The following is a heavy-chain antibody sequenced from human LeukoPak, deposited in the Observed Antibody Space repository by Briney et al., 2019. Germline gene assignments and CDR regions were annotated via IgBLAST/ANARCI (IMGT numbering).Heavy chain of an antibody. V-gene: IGHV1-69*01. Sequence: SVKRSCKASGGTSTSYAISWVRHAPGQGLEWMGEITPIFVTANYAQKFQGRVTITADESTSTAYMELSSLRSEDTAVYNSAREGGSGSANWFDGWGQGTLVTVSS. CDR1: GGTSTSYA. D-gene: IGHD3-10*01. J-gene: IGHJ5*01. CDR2: ITPIFVTA. CDR3: AREGGSGSANWFDG.